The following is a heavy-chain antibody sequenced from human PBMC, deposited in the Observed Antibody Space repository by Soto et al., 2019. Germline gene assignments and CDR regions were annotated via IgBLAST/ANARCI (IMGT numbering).Heavy chain of an antibody. D-gene: IGHD3-22*01. Sequence: PGGSLRLSCAASGFTFSSYWMHWVRQAPGKGPVWVSRINIDGSTIDYADSVKGRFTISRDDARNTLYLRMSSLRAEDTAVYYCARAGYYRFDYWGQGTPVTVSS. CDR3: ARAGYYRFDY. J-gene: IGHJ4*02. CDR1: GFTFSSYW. V-gene: IGHV3-74*01. CDR2: INIDGSTI.